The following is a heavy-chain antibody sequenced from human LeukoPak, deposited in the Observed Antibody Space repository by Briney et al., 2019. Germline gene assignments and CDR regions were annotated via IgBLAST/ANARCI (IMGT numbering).Heavy chain of an antibody. D-gene: IGHD3-16*01. CDR2: MYSDGRT. CDR1: GFTGSTNY. Sequence: QPGGSLRLSCAASGFTGSTNYMNWVRQAPGKGLEWVSAMYSDGRTYYADSVKGRFTISRDRSKNTLYLQMNSLRAEDTAVYFCARDASGGGIMDYWGQGTPVTVSS. J-gene: IGHJ4*02. V-gene: IGHV3-53*01. CDR3: ARDASGGGIMDY.